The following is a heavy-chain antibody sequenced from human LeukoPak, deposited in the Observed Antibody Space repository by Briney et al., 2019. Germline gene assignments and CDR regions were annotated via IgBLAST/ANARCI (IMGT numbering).Heavy chain of an antibody. V-gene: IGHV4-59*01. CDR1: GGSISSYY. CDR3: ARGDVWFDP. Sequence: PETLSLTCTVSGGSISSYYWSWLRQPPGKGLEWIGYIYYSGSTNYNPSLKSRVTISVDTSKNQFSLKLSSVTAADTAVYYCARGDVWFDPWGQGTLVTVSS. CDR2: IYYSGST. J-gene: IGHJ5*02.